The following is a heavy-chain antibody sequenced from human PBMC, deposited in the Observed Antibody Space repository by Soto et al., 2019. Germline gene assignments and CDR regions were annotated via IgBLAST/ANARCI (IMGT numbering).Heavy chain of an antibody. V-gene: IGHV1-18*01. CDR3: ARGVVGGTYREFYY. CDR1: GYTFTNYG. Sequence: QVQLVQSGAEVKKPGASVTVSCKASGYTFTNYGIGWMRQAPGQGLEWMGWISPYNGNTKYAQRLRGRVTMTSDTSKSTVYVELRSLGSDDTAVYYCARGVVGGTYREFYYWGQGTLVTVGS. CDR2: ISPYNGNT. D-gene: IGHD3-16*02. J-gene: IGHJ4*02.